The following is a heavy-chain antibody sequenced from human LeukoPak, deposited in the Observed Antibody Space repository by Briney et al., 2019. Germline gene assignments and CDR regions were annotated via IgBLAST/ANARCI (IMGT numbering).Heavy chain of an antibody. Sequence: GASLKISCQGSGYSFTSYWIGWGRQMPGKGLEWMGIIYPGDSDTRYSPSFQGQVTISADMSISSAYLQWSSLKASDTAMYYCARRGSGWTVDYWGQGTLVTVSS. CDR3: ARRGSGWTVDY. CDR1: GYSFTSYW. V-gene: IGHV5-51*01. D-gene: IGHD6-19*01. J-gene: IGHJ4*02. CDR2: IYPGDSDT.